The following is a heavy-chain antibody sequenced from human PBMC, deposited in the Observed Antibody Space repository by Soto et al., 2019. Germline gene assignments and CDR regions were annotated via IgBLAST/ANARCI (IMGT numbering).Heavy chain of an antibody. CDR3: ANGRATYGLLTHDY. V-gene: IGHV3-23*01. J-gene: IGHJ4*02. CDR1: GFSFRNYA. CDR2: LTGSSSNI. Sequence: LRLSCAASGFSFRNYAMSWVRQAPGKGLEWISTLTGSSSNIYYADSVKGRFAISRDNSRNTLYLQMNSLTAEDTAVYYCANGRATYGLLTHDYWGQGTLVTVSS. D-gene: IGHD3-10*01.